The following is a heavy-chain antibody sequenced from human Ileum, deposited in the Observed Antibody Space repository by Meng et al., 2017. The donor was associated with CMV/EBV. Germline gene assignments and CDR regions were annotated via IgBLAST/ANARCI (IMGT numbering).Heavy chain of an antibody. D-gene: IGHD2-2*01. CDR1: GGSISGYD. CDR3: ARGSSSWAFDY. J-gene: IGHJ4*02. CDR2: VYSSGST. V-gene: IGHV4-4*07. Sequence: QVHLTGSGPGLVKPSKALSLTCTVSGGSISGYDWSWIRQPATKGLEWIGRVYSSGSTDYNPSLQSRVTMSVDTSKNQFSLKLSSVTAADTAVHYCARGSSSWAFDYWGQGTLVTVSS.